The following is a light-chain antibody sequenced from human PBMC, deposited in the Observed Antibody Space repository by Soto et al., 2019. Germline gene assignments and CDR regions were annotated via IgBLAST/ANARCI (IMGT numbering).Light chain of an antibody. CDR1: QSISDY. CDR3: HQSFTTPHT. Sequence: DIQMTQSPSSLSASVGDRVTITCRASQSISDYLSWYQQKPGKAPNLLIYAASNLQGGVPSRFRGSGSGTDFTLTISSLQPEDSATYYYHQSFTTPHTFGQGTKLEIK. V-gene: IGKV1-39*01. J-gene: IGKJ2*01. CDR2: AAS.